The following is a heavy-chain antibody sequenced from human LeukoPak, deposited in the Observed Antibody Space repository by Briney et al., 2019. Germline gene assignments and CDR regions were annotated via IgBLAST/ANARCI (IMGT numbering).Heavy chain of an antibody. CDR1: GGSFSGYY. V-gene: IGHV4-34*01. CDR3: ARRADCGGDCYSVFDY. CDR2: IYYSGST. D-gene: IGHD2-21*02. Sequence: KPSETLSLTCAVYGGSFSGYYWNWIRQPPGKGLEWIGSIYYSGSTYYNPSLKSRVTISVDTSKNQFSLKLSSVTAADTAVYYCARRADCGGDCYSVFDYWGQGTLVTVSS. J-gene: IGHJ4*02.